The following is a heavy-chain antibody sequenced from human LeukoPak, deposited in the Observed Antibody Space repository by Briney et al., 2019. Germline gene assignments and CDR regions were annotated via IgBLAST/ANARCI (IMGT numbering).Heavy chain of an antibody. CDR1: GGSFSGYY. J-gene: IGHJ4*02. Sequence: SETLSLTCAVYGGSFSGYYWSWIRQPPGKGLEWIGEINHSGSTNYNPSLKSRVTISVDTSKNQFSLKLSSVTAADTAVYYCARHDGWYVFDYWGQGTLVTVPS. CDR2: INHSGST. CDR3: ARHDGWYVFDY. V-gene: IGHV4-34*01. D-gene: IGHD6-19*01.